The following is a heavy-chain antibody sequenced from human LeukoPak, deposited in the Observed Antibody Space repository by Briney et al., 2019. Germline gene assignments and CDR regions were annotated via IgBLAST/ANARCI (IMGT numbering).Heavy chain of an antibody. J-gene: IGHJ4*02. CDR3: TTDYYDSSGYRN. CDR2: IKTKSDGGPT. CDR1: AFIFNNAW. Sequence: GGSLRLSCATSAFIFNNAWMSWVRQAPGKGLEWVGRIKTKSDGGPTDYAAPVKGRFTISRDDSKNTLYLQMNSLKTEDTAVYYCTTDYYDSSGYRNWGQGTLVTVSS. D-gene: IGHD3-22*01. V-gene: IGHV3-15*01.